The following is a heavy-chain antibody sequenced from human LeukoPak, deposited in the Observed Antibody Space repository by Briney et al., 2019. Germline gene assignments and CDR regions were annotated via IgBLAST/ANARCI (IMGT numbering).Heavy chain of an antibody. CDR1: GFSFSSYE. D-gene: IGHD7-27*01. J-gene: IGHJ4*02. Sequence: GGSLRLSCAATGFSFSSYEMNWVRQAPGKGLEWVANIKTDGSQIYYVDSVKGRFTISRDNAKNSLYLQMNSLRAEDTAVYYCARDLNWETYWGQGTLVSVSS. CDR2: IKTDGSQI. V-gene: IGHV3-7*01. CDR3: ARDLNWETY.